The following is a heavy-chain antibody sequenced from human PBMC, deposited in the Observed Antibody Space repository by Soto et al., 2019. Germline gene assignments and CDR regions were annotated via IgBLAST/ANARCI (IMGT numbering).Heavy chain of an antibody. J-gene: IGHJ6*02. CDR1: GYTFTGYY. V-gene: IGHV1-2*02. CDR3: AGGRAYYDFWSGLKMDV. D-gene: IGHD3-3*01. Sequence: QVQLVQSGAEVKKPGASVKVSCKASGYTFTGYYMHWVRQAPGQGLEWMGWINPNSGGTNYAQKFQGRVTMTRDTSISTAYMELSRLRSDDTAVYYCAGGRAYYDFWSGLKMDVWGQGTTVTVSS. CDR2: INPNSGGT.